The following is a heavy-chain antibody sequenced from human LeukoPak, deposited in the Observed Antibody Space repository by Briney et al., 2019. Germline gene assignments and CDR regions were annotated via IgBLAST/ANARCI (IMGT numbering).Heavy chain of an antibody. V-gene: IGHV1-8*01. CDR1: GYTFTSYD. J-gene: IGHJ4*02. CDR2: MNPNSGNT. D-gene: IGHD6-6*01. Sequence: ASVKVSCKASGYTFTSYDINWVRQATGQGLEWMGWMNPNSGNTGYAQKFQGRVTMTRNTSISTAYMELSSLRSEDTAVYYCAAASSSDISFDYWGQGTLVTVSS. CDR3: AAASSSDISFDY.